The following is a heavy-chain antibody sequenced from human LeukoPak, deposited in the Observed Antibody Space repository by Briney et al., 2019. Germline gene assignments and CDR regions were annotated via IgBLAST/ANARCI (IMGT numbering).Heavy chain of an antibody. CDR2: INHSGST. V-gene: IGHV4-34*01. J-gene: IGHJ4*02. Sequence: SETLSLTCAVYGGSFSGYYWSWICQPPGKGLEWIGEINHSGSTNYNPSLKSRVTISVDTSKSQFSLKLSSVTAADTAVYYCARGLIVGAPDYWGQGTLVTVSS. CDR3: ARGLIVGAPDY. D-gene: IGHD1-26*01. CDR1: GGSFSGYY.